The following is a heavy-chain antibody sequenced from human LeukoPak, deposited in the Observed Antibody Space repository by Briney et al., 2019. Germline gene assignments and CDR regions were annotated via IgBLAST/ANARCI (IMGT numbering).Heavy chain of an antibody. D-gene: IGHD3-3*01. Sequence: SETLSLTCTVSGGSISSYYWSWIRQPAGKGLEWIGRIYTSGSTSYNTSLKSRVTISVDTSKNQFSLKLSSVTAADTAGYYCARGVTIFGVVNEPYNWFDPWGQGTLVTVSS. J-gene: IGHJ5*02. CDR1: GGSISSYY. CDR3: ARGVTIFGVVNEPYNWFDP. V-gene: IGHV4-4*07. CDR2: IYTSGST.